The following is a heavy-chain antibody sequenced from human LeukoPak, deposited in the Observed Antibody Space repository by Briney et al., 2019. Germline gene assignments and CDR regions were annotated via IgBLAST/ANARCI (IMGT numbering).Heavy chain of an antibody. CDR2: IYTSGST. CDR1: GGSISNSY. CDR3: ARIHSDYDILTGSPYYYYMDV. D-gene: IGHD3-9*01. Sequence: PSETLSLTCTVSGGSISNSYWSWIRQPPGKGLEWIGYIYTSGSTNYNPSLKSRVTISVDTSKNQFSLKLSSVTAADTAVYYCARIHSDYDILTGSPYYYYMDVWGKGTTVTVSS. V-gene: IGHV4-4*09. J-gene: IGHJ6*03.